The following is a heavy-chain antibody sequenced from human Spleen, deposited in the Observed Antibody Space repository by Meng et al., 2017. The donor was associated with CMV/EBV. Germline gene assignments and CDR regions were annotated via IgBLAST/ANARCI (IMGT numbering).Heavy chain of an antibody. CDR3: ARDRGYYSRRHSGFDY. CDR1: GFTFSSYA. V-gene: IGHV3-30-3*01. CDR2: ISYDGSNK. D-gene: IGHD3-22*01. Sequence: GGSLRLSCAASGFTFSSYAMHWVRQAPGKGLEWVAVISYDGSNKYYADSVKGRFTISRDKSKNTLYLQMNSLRAEDTAVYYCARDRGYYSRRHSGFDYWGQGTLVTVSS. J-gene: IGHJ4*02.